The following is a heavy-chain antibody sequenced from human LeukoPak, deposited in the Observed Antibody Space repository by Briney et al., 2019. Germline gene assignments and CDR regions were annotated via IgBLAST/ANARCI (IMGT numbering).Heavy chain of an antibody. J-gene: IGHJ4*02. CDR2: IKQDGSEK. V-gene: IGHV3-7*01. CDR1: GFTFSSYW. CDR3: ARGHTYSSSSWYYFDY. Sequence: GGSLRLSCAASGFTFSSYWMSWVRQAQGKGLEWVANIKQDGSEKYYVDSVKGRFTISRDNAKNSLYLQMNSLRAEDTAVYYRARGHTYSSSSWYYFDYWGQGTLVTVSS. D-gene: IGHD6-6*01.